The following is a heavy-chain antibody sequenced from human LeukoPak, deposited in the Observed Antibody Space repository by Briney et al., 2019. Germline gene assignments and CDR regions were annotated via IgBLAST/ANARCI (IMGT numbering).Heavy chain of an antibody. CDR2: IYYSGST. J-gene: IGHJ3*02. Sequence: KPSETLSLTCTVSGGSISSYYWSWIRQPPGKGLEWIGYIYYSGSTNYNPSLKSRVTISVDTSKNQFSLKLSSVTAADTAVYYCARGNDYGDYSGAFDIWGQGTMVTVSS. V-gene: IGHV4-59*08. CDR3: ARGNDYGDYSGAFDI. CDR1: GGSISSYY. D-gene: IGHD4-17*01.